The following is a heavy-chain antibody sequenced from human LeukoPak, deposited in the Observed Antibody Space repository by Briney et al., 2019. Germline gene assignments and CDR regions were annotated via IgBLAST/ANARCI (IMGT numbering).Heavy chain of an antibody. CDR2: ISTDGSSR. J-gene: IGHJ6*02. CDR3: ASYLTSIPSGMDV. D-gene: IGHD2/OR15-2a*01. V-gene: IGHV3-74*01. CDR1: GFTFSSYW. Sequence: PGGSLRLSCAASGFTFSSYWMHWLRQEPRKGLVWVSRISTDGSSRSYADSVKGRFTISRDNGKNTLYLQMNSLSAEDTAVYYCASYLTSIPSGMDVWGQGATVTVSS.